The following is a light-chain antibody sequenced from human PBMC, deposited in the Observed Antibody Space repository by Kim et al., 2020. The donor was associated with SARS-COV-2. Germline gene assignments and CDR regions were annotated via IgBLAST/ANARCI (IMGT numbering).Light chain of an antibody. CDR3: AAWDDSLIGVV. CDR1: SSNIGSNT. V-gene: IGLV1-44*01. J-gene: IGLJ2*01. Sequence: QSVLTQPPSASGTPGQRVTISCSGSSSNIGSNTVNWLKQLPGTAPKLLISSNDQRPSGVPDRFSGSKSGTSASLAISGVQSEDEADYYCAAWDDSLIGVVFGGGTQLTVL. CDR2: SND.